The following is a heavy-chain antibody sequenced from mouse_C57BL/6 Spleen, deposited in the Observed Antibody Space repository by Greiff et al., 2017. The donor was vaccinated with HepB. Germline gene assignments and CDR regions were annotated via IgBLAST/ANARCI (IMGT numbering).Heavy chain of an antibody. Sequence: EVKLMESGGGLVKPGGSLKLSCAASGFTFSSYAMSWVRQTPEKRLEWVATISDGGSYTYYPDNVKGRFTISRDNAKNNLYLQMSHLKSEDTAMYYCASLSVYSNYEYYAMDYWGQGTSVTVSS. CDR2: ISDGGSYT. CDR3: ASLSVYSNYEYYAMDY. D-gene: IGHD2-5*01. CDR1: GFTFSSYA. J-gene: IGHJ4*01. V-gene: IGHV5-4*03.